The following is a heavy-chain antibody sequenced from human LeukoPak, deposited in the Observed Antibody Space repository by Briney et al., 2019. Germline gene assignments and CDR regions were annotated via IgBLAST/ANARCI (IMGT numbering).Heavy chain of an antibody. D-gene: IGHD3-22*01. CDR1: GFPFSSYS. V-gene: IGHV3-21*01. J-gene: IGHJ5*02. CDR3: ARDRIVRRPGTNWFDP. CDR2: ISSSSSYI. Sequence: GGSLRLSCAASGFPFSSYSMNWVRQAPGKGLEWVSSISSSSSYIYYADSVKGRFTISRDNAKNSLYLQMNSLRAEDTAVYYCARDRIVRRPGTNWFDPWGQGTLVTVSS.